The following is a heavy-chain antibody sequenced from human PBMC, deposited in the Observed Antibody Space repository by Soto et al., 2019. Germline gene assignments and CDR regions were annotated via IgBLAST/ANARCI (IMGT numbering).Heavy chain of an antibody. J-gene: IGHJ4*02. CDR1: GFTFSNSA. Sequence: PGGSLRLSCGASGFTFSNSAMSWVRQVPGKGLEWVSFINGRVGKTYYADSVKGRFTISRDNSKHTLYLQMNSLRVEDTSIYYCAKGGYGEILFDYWGQGTLVTVSS. CDR3: AKGGYGEILFDY. V-gene: IGHV3-23*01. D-gene: IGHD4-17*01. CDR2: INGRVGKT.